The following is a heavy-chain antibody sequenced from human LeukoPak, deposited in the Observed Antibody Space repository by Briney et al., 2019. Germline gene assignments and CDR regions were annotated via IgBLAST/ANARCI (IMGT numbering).Heavy chain of an antibody. CDR1: GFTFSSYE. Sequence: GGSLRLSCAASGFTFSSYEMNWVRQAPGKGLEWVSYISSSGSTIYYADSVKGRFTISGDNAKNSLYLQMNSLRAEDTAVYYCARVSYYDFWSGYSLDYWGQGTLVTVSS. V-gene: IGHV3-48*03. D-gene: IGHD3-3*01. J-gene: IGHJ4*02. CDR3: ARVSYYDFWSGYSLDY. CDR2: ISSSGSTI.